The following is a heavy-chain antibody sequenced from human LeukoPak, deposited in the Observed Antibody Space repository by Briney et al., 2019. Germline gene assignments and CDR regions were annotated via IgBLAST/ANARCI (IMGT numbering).Heavy chain of an antibody. Sequence: PSETLSLTCAVYGGPFSGYYWSWIRQPPGKGLEWIGEINHNGSTNYNPSLKTRVTISVDTSKNQFSLKLSSVTAADTAVYYCARGPNSPYDILTGPFDYWGQGTLVTVSS. CDR2: INHNGST. CDR3: ARGPNSPYDILTGPFDY. D-gene: IGHD3-9*01. V-gene: IGHV4-34*01. J-gene: IGHJ4*02. CDR1: GGPFSGYY.